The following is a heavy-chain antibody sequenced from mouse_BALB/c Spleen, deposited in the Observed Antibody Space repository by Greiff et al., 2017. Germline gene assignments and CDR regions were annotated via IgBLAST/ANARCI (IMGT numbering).Heavy chain of an antibody. J-gene: IGHJ2*01. CDR2: ISYSGST. Sequence: EVQRVESGPGLVKPSQSLSLTCTVTGYSITSDYAWNWIRQFPGNKLEWMGYISYSGSTSYNPSLKSRISITRDTSKNQFFLQLNSVTTEDTATYYCARSNYYGSSYGYWGQGTTLTVSS. V-gene: IGHV3-2*02. CDR1: GYSITSDYA. D-gene: IGHD1-1*01. CDR3: ARSNYYGSSYGY.